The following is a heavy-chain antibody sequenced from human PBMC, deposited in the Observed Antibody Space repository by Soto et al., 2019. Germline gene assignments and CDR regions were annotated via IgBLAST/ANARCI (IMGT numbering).Heavy chain of an antibody. Sequence: GGSLRLSCAASGFTFRSYGMHWVRQAPGKGLEWVAVISEDGTKKYYTDSVKGRFTISRDNSKNTLYLQMNSLRAEDTAVYYCAKERKKFADMGLFDYWGQGTLVTVSS. D-gene: IGHD3-16*01. CDR1: GFTFRSYG. V-gene: IGHV3-30*18. J-gene: IGHJ4*02. CDR3: AKERKKFADMGLFDY. CDR2: ISEDGTKK.